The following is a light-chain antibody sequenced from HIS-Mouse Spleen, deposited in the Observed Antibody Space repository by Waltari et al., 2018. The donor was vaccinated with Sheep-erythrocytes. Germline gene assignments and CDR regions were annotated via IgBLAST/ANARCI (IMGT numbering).Light chain of an antibody. CDR1: SSDVGGYNY. Sequence: QSALTQPRSVSGSPGQSVTISCTGTSSDVGGYNYVSWYQKTPGKAPKLMIYDVSKRPSGVPDRFSGAQSGNPASLTISGLQAEDEADYYCCSYAGSYNHVFATGTKVTVL. CDR3: CSYAGSYNHV. CDR2: DVS. J-gene: IGLJ1*01. V-gene: IGLV2-11*01.